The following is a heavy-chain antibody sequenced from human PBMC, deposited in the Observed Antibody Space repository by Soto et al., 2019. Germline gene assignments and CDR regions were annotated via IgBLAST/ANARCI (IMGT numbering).Heavy chain of an antibody. CDR3: VRDRGYSGFFY. CDR2: ITSSRSNFT. J-gene: IGHJ4*02. CDR1: GFTFSDYY. V-gene: IGHV3-11*06. D-gene: IGHD5-12*01. Sequence: QVQLVESGGGLVKPGGSLRLSCAASGFTFSDYYMSWIGQAPGKGLEWVSYITSSRSNFTNYADSVKGRFTISRDNAKNSVYLQMDSLRVEDTAVYYCVRDRGYSGFFYWGQGALVTVSA.